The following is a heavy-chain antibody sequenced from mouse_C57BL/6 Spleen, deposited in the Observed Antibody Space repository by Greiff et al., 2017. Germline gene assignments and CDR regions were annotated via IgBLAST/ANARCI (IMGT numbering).Heavy chain of an antibody. D-gene: IGHD1-1*01. CDR1: GYAFSSSW. V-gene: IGHV1-82*01. Sequence: QVQLQQSGPELVKPGASVKISCKASGYAFSSSWMNWVKQRPGKGLEWIGRIYPGDGDTNYNGKFKGKATLTADKSSSTAYMQLSSLTSEDSAVYFCARSLITTVVATRGYFDYWGQGTTLTVSS. CDR3: ARSLITTVVATRGYFDY. CDR2: IYPGDGDT. J-gene: IGHJ2*01.